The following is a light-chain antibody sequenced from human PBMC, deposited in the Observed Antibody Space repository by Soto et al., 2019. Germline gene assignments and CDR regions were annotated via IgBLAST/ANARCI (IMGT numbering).Light chain of an antibody. CDR2: DAS. Sequence: EIVMTQSPATLSVSPGEXAXLXCRPIQSVSSYLAWYQQKPGQAPRLLIYDASNRATGIPARFSGSGSGTDFTLTISSLEPEDFAVYYCQQRSNWPPEGTFGQGTKVDIK. J-gene: IGKJ1*01. CDR1: QSVSSY. CDR3: QQRSNWPPEGT. V-gene: IGKV3-11*01.